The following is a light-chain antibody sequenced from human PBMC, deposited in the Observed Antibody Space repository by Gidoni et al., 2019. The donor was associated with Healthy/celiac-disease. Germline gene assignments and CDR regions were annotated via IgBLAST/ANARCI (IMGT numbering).Light chain of an antibody. J-gene: IGKJ3*01. CDR1: HILLHSNGYNY. CDR3: MQALQTPFT. V-gene: IGKV2-28*01. Sequence: DIVMTQSPLSLPVTPGEPASISCRSSHILLHSNGYNYLDWYLQKPGQSPQLLIYLGSNRASGVPDRFSGSGSGTDFTLKISRVEAEDVGVYYCMQALQTPFTFGPXTKVDIK. CDR2: LGS.